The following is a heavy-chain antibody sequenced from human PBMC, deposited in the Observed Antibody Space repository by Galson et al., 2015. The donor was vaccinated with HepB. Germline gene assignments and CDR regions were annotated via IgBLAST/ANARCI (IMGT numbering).Heavy chain of an antibody. V-gene: IGHV4-34*01. CDR2: INHSGST. CDR3: ARADGSSTSCYDV. Sequence: SETLSLTCAVYGGSFSGYYWSWIRQPPGKGLEWIGEINHSGSTNYNPSLKSRVTISVDTSKNQFSLKLSSVTAADTAVYYCARADGSSTSCYDVWGKGTTVTVSS. J-gene: IGHJ6*04. CDR1: GGSFSGYY. D-gene: IGHD2-2*01.